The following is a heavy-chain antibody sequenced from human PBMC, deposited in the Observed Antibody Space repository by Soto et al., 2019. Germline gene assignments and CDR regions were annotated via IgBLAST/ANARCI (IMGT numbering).Heavy chain of an antibody. V-gene: IGHV1-69*13. J-gene: IGHJ6*02. CDR3: ARAGVGATNYYYYYGMDV. D-gene: IGHD1-26*01. CDR2: IIPIFGTA. CDR1: GGTFSSYA. Sequence: GASVKVSCKASGGTFSSYAISWVRQAPGQGLEWMGGIIPIFGTANYAQKFQGRVTITADESTSTAYMELSSLRSEDTAVYYCARAGVGATNYYYYYGMDVWGQGTTVTVSS.